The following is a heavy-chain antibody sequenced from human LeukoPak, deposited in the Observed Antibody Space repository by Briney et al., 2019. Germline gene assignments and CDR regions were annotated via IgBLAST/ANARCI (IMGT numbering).Heavy chain of an antibody. D-gene: IGHD2-2*02. J-gene: IGHJ5*02. V-gene: IGHV1-2*02. CDR3: ARGPHRYCSSTSCYRYSWFDP. Sequence: GASVKVSCKASGYTFTGYYMHWVRQAPGQGLEWMGWINPNSGGTNYAQKFQGRVTMTRDTSISTAYMELSRLRSDDTAVYYCARGPHRYCSSTSCYRYSWFDPWGQGTLVTVSS. CDR2: INPNSGGT. CDR1: GYTFTGYY.